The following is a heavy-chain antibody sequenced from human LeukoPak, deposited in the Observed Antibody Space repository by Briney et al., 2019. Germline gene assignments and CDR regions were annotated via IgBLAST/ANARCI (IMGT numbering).Heavy chain of an antibody. Sequence: PSQTLSLTCTVSGGSISSGGYYWSRIRQHPGKGLEWIGYIYYSGSTYYNPSLKSRVTISVDTSKNQFSLKLSSVTAADTAVYYCARDGRFLEWLPTSHYYYMDVWGKGTTVTVSS. D-gene: IGHD3-3*01. V-gene: IGHV4-31*03. CDR3: ARDGRFLEWLPTSHYYYMDV. J-gene: IGHJ6*03. CDR1: GGSISSGGYY. CDR2: IYYSGST.